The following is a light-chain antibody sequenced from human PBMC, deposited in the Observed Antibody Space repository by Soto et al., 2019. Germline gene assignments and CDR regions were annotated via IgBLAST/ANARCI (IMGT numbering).Light chain of an antibody. CDR1: QSVGTN. Sequence: EIVMTQSPATLSVSPGERATFSCRASQSVGTNLAWYRQKSGQAPSLLIYGASARAPGIPARFSGSGSGTEFTLTISSLQSEDFVVYYCQQYDNRRTFGQGTKVEVK. CDR2: GAS. J-gene: IGKJ1*01. CDR3: QQYDNRRT. V-gene: IGKV3-15*01.